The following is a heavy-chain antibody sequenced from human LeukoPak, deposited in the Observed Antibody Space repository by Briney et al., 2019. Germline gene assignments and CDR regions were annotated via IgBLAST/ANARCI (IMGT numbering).Heavy chain of an antibody. CDR1: GFTFSSYA. V-gene: IGHV3-23*01. Sequence: GGSLRLSCAASGFTFSSYAMSWVRQAPGKGLEWVSTISGSGDTTYYADSVKGRFTISRDNSKNTLYLQMSSLRAEDTVVYYCAKEVQSGDLSIYGMDVWGQGPTVTVSS. CDR2: ISGSGDTT. D-gene: IGHD3-10*01. J-gene: IGHJ6*02. CDR3: AKEVQSGDLSIYGMDV.